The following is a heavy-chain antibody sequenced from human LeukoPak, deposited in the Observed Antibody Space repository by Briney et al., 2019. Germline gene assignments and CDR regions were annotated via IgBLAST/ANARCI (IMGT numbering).Heavy chain of an antibody. V-gene: IGHV3-9*01. D-gene: IGHD3-22*01. CDR2: IGWNSGSI. Sequence: GGSLRFSCAASGFTFDDYAMHWVRQAPGKGLEWVSGIGWNSGSIGYADSVKGRFTISRDNAKNSLYLQMNSLRAEDTALYYCAKDIRSGYYDSSGYWNYWGQGTLVTVSS. CDR3: AKDIRSGYYDSSGYWNY. J-gene: IGHJ4*02. CDR1: GFTFDDYA.